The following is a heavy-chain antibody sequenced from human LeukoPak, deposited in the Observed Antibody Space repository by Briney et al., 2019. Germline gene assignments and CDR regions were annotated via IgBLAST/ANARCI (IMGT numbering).Heavy chain of an antibody. Sequence: ASVKVSCKASGYTFTSYDINWVRQATGQGLEWMGWMNPNSGNTGYAQKFQGRVTITRNTSISTAYMELSSLRSEDTAVYYCAGGLSSSWYDYWGQGTLVTVSS. V-gene: IGHV1-8*03. CDR1: GYTFTSYD. CDR2: MNPNSGNT. CDR3: AGGLSSSWYDY. J-gene: IGHJ4*02. D-gene: IGHD6-13*01.